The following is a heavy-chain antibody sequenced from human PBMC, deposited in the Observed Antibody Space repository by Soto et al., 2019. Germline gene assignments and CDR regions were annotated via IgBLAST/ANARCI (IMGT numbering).Heavy chain of an antibody. J-gene: IGHJ6*02. CDR2: IIPIFGTA. Sequence: SVKVSCKASGGTFSSYAISWVRQAPGQGLEWMGGIIPIFGTANYAQKFQGRVTITADESTSTAYMELSSLRSEDTAVYYCARFRSGIAAAGPGYYGMDVWGQGTTVTVSS. V-gene: IGHV1-69*13. CDR3: ARFRSGIAAAGPGYYGMDV. D-gene: IGHD6-13*01. CDR1: GGTFSSYA.